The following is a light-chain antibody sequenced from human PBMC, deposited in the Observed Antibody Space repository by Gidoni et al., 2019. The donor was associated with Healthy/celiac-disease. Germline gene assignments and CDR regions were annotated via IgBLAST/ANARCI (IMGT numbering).Light chain of an antibody. CDR3: QQYGSSPPLT. CDR2: GAS. J-gene: IGKJ4*01. Sequence: DIELTQSPGTLSLSPGERATLSCRASQSVSSSYLAWYQQKPGQAPRLLIYGASSRATGIPDRFSVSGSGTDFTLTISRLEPEDFAVYYCQQYGSSPPLTFGVGTKVEIK. CDR1: QSVSSSY. V-gene: IGKV3-20*01.